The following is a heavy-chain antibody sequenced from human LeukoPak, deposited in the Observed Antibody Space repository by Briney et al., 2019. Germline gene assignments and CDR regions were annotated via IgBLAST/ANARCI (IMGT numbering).Heavy chain of an antibody. CDR2: IIPHSGGT. CDR1: GYTFTDYY. J-gene: IGHJ4*02. V-gene: IGHV1-2*02. Sequence: ASVKVSCKASGYTFTDYYIHWVRQAPGQGLEWMGYIIPHSGGTNFAQKFRGRVTMTRDTSTTTAYMEVGSLRSDDTAVYYCVRDQLLDFFDYWGQGTLVTVSS. D-gene: IGHD2-2*01. CDR3: VRDQLLDFFDY.